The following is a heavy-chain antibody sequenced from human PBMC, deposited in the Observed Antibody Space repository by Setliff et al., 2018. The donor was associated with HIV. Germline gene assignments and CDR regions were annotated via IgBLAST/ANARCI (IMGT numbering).Heavy chain of an antibody. CDR2: ISAHNGNT. V-gene: IGHV1-18*01. CDR1: GCTFTSYG. D-gene: IGHD3-22*01. Sequence: ASVKVSCKASGCTFTSYGISWVRQAPGQGLEWMGWISAHNGNTKYAQKLQGRVTMTTDTSTSTAYMELRSLRSDDTAVYYCARDPRHYYDTTGYSPYNWFDPWGQGTLVTV. CDR3: ARDPRHYYDTTGYSPYNWFDP. J-gene: IGHJ5*02.